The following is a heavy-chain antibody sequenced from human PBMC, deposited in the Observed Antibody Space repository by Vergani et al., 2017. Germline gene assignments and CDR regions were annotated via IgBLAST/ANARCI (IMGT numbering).Heavy chain of an antibody. CDR1: GFTFQAFA. CDR2: IDRNYGVK. CDR3: GKGYYHSGNWYVEY. J-gene: IGHJ4*02. V-gene: IGHV3-9*01. D-gene: IGHD1-26*01. Sequence: VEAGGGLVQPGGSLRLSCTASGFTFQAFAFHWVRQVSGRGLEWVSGIDRNYGVKNGNSFEGRFSISRDNAKKAVFLQMNNLRHEDTALYYCGKGYYHSGNWYVEYWGQGTLVTVSS.